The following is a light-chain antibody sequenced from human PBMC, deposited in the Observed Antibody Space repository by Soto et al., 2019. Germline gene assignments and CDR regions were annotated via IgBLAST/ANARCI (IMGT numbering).Light chain of an antibody. V-gene: IGLV2-14*01. CDR2: EVS. CDR3: SSYTTTTLL. J-gene: IGLJ3*02. Sequence: QSALTQPASVSGSPGQSITISCTGTSSDIGSNNYVSWFQQRPGKAPTLIIYEVSNRPSGVSTDFSGSKSGNTASLTISGILPEDEAEYYCSSYTTTTLLFGGGTKPTVL. CDR1: SSDIGSNNY.